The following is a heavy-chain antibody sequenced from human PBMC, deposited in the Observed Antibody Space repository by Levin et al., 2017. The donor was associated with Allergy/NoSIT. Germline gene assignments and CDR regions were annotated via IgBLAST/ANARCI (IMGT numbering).Heavy chain of an antibody. D-gene: IGHD6-19*01. Sequence: QTLSLTCTFSGFSLSTSGVNVGWIRQSPGKALECLAFIYWDDDKRSSPSLKSRPTITKDTSKNQVVLTMTNMDPLDTATYYCAHRCYTSGCYGGHWGQGTPVTVSS. V-gene: IGHV2-5*02. CDR2: IYWDDDK. CDR1: GFSLSTSGVN. J-gene: IGHJ4*02. CDR3: AHRCYTSGCYGGH.